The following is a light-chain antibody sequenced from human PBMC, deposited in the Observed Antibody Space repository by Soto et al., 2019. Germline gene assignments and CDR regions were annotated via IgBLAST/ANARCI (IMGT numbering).Light chain of an antibody. Sequence: QSPPSLSASVGDIVTITCRASQDIAIYLAWYQQKPGEAPNLLIHTASTLHGGVPSRFSGSGSGTDFTLTITSLQAEDFATYYCQQTRSYPSTFGGGTKVDIK. V-gene: IGKV1-9*01. CDR3: QQTRSYPST. CDR1: QDIAIY. J-gene: IGKJ4*01. CDR2: TAS.